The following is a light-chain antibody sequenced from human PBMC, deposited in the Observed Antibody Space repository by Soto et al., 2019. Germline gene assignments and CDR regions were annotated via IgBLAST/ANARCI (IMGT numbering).Light chain of an antibody. J-gene: IGKJ1*01. CDR2: GAF. CDR1: QSISSN. Sequence: EIVMPQSPATLSVSPGARATIACRASQSISSNLAWYQQKPGPAPLLLIYGAFTMATYVPSRCRGSGSGTEFTLNISSLESEDFAGYYCEQYNNYPSVSFGQGTKVEIK. CDR3: EQYNNYPSVS. V-gene: IGKV3-15*01.